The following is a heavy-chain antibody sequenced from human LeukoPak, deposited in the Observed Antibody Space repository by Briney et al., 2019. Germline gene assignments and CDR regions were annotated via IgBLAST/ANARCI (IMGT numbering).Heavy chain of an antibody. CDR3: VAIGLYSSSWSHYFDY. CDR2: FDPEDGET. J-gene: IGHJ4*02. V-gene: IGHV1-24*01. D-gene: IGHD6-13*01. CDR1: GYTLTELS. Sequence: ASVKVSCKVSGYTLTELSMHWVRQAPGKGLEWMGGFDPEDGETIYAQKFQGRVTTTEDTSTDTAYMELSSLRSEDTAVYYCVAIGLYSSSWSHYFDYWGQGTLVTVSS.